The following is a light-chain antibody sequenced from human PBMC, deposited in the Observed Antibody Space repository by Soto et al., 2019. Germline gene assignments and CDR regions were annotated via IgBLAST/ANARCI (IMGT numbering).Light chain of an antibody. Sequence: QYVVTQAPSASGAPGQRVTISCTGSSSNIGADYDVHWYQHFPGRAPKLLIYGNKNRPSGVPDRFSGTKSGTSASLDITGLQAEDEADYYCQSFDTRLNTVVFGGGTKLTVL. CDR2: GNK. J-gene: IGLJ2*01. V-gene: IGLV1-40*01. CDR3: QSFDTRLNTVV. CDR1: SSNIGADYD.